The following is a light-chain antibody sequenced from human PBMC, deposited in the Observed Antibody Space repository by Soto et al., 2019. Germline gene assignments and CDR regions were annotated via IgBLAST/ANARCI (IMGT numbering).Light chain of an antibody. Sequence: SYDLTQPSSVSVSPGQTARITCSGDLLAKTYARWFHQRPGQAPVLLIYKDTERPSGIPERFSGSSSGSTVTLTISGAQVDDEGDYYCYSATDDHVVLFGGGTKLTVL. V-gene: IGLV3-27*01. J-gene: IGLJ3*02. CDR1: LLAKTY. CDR3: YSATDDHVVL. CDR2: KDT.